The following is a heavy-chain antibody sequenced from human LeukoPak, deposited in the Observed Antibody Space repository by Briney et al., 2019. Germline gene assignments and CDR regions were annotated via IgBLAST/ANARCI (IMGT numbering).Heavy chain of an antibody. CDR2: IYYSGST. Sequence: SETLSLTCTVSGGSISSHYWSWIRQPPGKGLEWIGYIYYSGSTNYNPSLKSRVTISVDTSKNQFSLKLSSVTAADTAVYYCARLTIFSRFDPWGQGTLVTVSS. CDR1: GGSISSHY. V-gene: IGHV4-59*11. CDR3: ARLTIFSRFDP. J-gene: IGHJ5*02. D-gene: IGHD3-3*01.